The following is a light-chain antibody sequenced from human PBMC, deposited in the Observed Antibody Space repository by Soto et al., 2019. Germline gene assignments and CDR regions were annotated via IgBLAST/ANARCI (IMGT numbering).Light chain of an antibody. CDR2: GAS. Sequence: EIVLTQSPGTLSLSPGERATLSCRASQSVGSSHLAWYQQKPGQAPRLLIYGASSRATGIPDRFSGSGSGTDFTLTISRLEPEDSAVYYCQQYGSSPWTFGQGTKVEIK. V-gene: IGKV3-20*01. CDR3: QQYGSSPWT. J-gene: IGKJ1*01. CDR1: QSVGSSH.